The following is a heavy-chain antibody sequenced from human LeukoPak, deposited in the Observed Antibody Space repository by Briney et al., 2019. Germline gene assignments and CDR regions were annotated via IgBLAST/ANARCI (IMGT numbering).Heavy chain of an antibody. D-gene: IGHD6-6*01. Sequence: PGGSLRLSCAASGVTFSSYWMSWVRQAPGKGLEWVAFIRYDGSNKYYADSVKGRFTISRDNSKNTLYLQMNSLRAEDTAVYYCAKGRFLYSSSPDDAFDIWGQGTMVTVSS. CDR1: GVTFSSYW. J-gene: IGHJ3*02. CDR3: AKGRFLYSSSPDDAFDI. CDR2: IRYDGSNK. V-gene: IGHV3-30*02.